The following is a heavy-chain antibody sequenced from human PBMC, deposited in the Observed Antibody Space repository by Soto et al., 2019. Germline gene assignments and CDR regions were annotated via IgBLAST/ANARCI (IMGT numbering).Heavy chain of an antibody. Sequence: ASVKVSCKASGYTFTSYAMRWVRQAPGQRLEWMGWINAGNGNTKYSQKFQGRVTITRDTSASTAYMELSSLRSEDTAVYYCARAKILLWFGEFIDYWGQGTLVTVSS. CDR1: GYTFTSYA. V-gene: IGHV1-3*01. D-gene: IGHD3-10*01. J-gene: IGHJ4*02. CDR2: INAGNGNT. CDR3: ARAKILLWFGEFIDY.